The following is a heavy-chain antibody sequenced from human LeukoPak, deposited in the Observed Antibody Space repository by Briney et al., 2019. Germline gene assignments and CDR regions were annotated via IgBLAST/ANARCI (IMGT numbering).Heavy chain of an antibody. CDR1: GFTFRTYA. J-gene: IGHJ4*02. CDR3: AKARSGRLPVFDY. CDR2: IGGSDGRT. D-gene: IGHD6-19*01. V-gene: IGHV3-23*01. Sequence: GGSLRLSCAASGFTFRTYAMSWVRQAPGKGLEWVSLIGGSDGRTRYADSVKGRFTISRDNSKNTLYLQMNSLRAEDTAVYYCAKARSGRLPVFDYWGQGTLVTVSS.